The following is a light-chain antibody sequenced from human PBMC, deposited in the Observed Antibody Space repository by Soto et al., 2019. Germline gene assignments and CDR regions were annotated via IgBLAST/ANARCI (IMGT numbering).Light chain of an antibody. V-gene: IGKV3-11*01. CDR2: DAS. Sequence: EIVLTQSPATLSLSPWEGATLSCRASQNVSNYLVWYQQRPGQAPRLLIYDASNSAPGIPARFSGSGSGTDFTLTITSLEPEDFAVYYCQQRSNWPLTFGGGTKVDIK. J-gene: IGKJ4*01. CDR1: QNVSNY. CDR3: QQRSNWPLT.